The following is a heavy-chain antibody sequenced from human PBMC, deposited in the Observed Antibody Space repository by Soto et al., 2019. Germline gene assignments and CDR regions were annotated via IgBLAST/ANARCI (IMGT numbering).Heavy chain of an antibody. CDR2: ISGSGGST. CDR3: ATMGSQVTVLDYFDR. Sequence: GGSLRLSSAASGFTFSSYSMSWVRQAPGKGLEWVSCISGSGGSTYYADSVKGRFTISRDNSKNTLYLQMNGLRAEDTAVYYCATMGSQVTVLDYFDRWGEGWLVTV. CDR1: GFTFSSYS. V-gene: IGHV3-23*01. J-gene: IGHJ4*02. D-gene: IGHD2-8*02.